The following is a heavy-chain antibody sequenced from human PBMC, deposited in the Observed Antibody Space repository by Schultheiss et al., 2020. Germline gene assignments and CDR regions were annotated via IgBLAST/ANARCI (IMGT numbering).Heavy chain of an antibody. J-gene: IGHJ4*02. Sequence: PTLVKPTQTLTLTCTFSGFSLNTSGMCVSWIRQPPGKALEWLAHIFSNDEKSYSTSLKSRLTISKDTSKSQVVLTMTNMDPVDTATYYCARTFRGSGSYYVDYWGQGTLVTVSS. CDR3: ARTFRGSGSYYVDY. V-gene: IGHV2-26*01. CDR1: GFSLNTSGMC. CDR2: IFSNDEK. D-gene: IGHD1-26*01.